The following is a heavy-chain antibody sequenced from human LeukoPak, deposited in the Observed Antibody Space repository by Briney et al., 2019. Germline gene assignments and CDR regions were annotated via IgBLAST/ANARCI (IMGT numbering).Heavy chain of an antibody. Sequence: PGGSLRLSCAASGFTFSSYAMSWVREAPGKGLEWVSAISGSGGSTYYADCVKGRFTISRDNSKNTLYLQMNSLRAEDTAVYYCDYYYDSSGYPGGWGQGTMVTVSS. V-gene: IGHV3-23*01. CDR2: ISGSGGST. J-gene: IGHJ3*01. CDR3: DYYYDSSGYPGG. D-gene: IGHD3-22*01. CDR1: GFTFSSYA.